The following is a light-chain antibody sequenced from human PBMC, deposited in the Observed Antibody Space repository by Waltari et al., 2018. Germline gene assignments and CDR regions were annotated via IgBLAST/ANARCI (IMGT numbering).Light chain of an antibody. J-gene: IGKJ1*01. CDR1: QDINNY. V-gene: IGKV1-33*01. CDR3: QQYKSLPRT. Sequence: DIQMTQSPSSMSASVGDRVSITCQASQDINNYLSWYQQKPGKAPKLLIYDASNLETGVPSRFNGSGSGTDFTFTINSLHPEDIATYYCQQYKSLPRTFGQGTKVQVK. CDR2: DAS.